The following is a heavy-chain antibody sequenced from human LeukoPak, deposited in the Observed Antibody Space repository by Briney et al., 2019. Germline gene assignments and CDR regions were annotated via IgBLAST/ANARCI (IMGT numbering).Heavy chain of an antibody. CDR2: ISSSSSTI. CDR1: GFTFSSYS. CDR3: AKVARAADAFDI. Sequence: PGGSLRLSCAASGFTFSSYSMNWVRQAPGKGLEWVSYISSSSSTIYYADSVKGRFTISRDNAKNSLYLQMNSLRAEDTALYYCAKVARAADAFDIWGQGTMVTVSS. D-gene: IGHD2-15*01. J-gene: IGHJ3*02. V-gene: IGHV3-48*01.